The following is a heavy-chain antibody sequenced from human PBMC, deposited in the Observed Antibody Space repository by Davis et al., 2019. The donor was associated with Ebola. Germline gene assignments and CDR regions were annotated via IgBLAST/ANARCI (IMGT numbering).Heavy chain of an antibody. CDR3: VRDNYGVDY. J-gene: IGHJ4*02. CDR2: ITSDGSTT. CDR1: GFTFSDYW. D-gene: IGHD5-24*01. V-gene: IGHV3-74*01. Sequence: PGGSLRLSCAAAGFTFSDYWMQWVRHAPGEGLVWVSHITSDGSTTSYAESVRGRFTISRDNARNTLYLQMDSLRVEDTAIYYCVRDNYGVDYWGQGTLLTVSS.